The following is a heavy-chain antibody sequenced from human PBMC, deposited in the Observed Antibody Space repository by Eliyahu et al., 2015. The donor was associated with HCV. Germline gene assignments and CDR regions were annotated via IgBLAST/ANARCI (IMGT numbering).Heavy chain of an antibody. CDR1: GFTFSSYG. V-gene: IGHV3-33*01. CDR3: ATPGPYSYGPFDY. CDR2: XWYDGSNK. J-gene: IGHJ4*02. D-gene: IGHD5-18*01. Sequence: QVQLVESGGGVVQPGRSLRLSCAASGFTFSSYGMHWVRQAPGKGLEWVAVXWYDGSNKYYADSVKGRFTISRDNSKNTLYLQMNSLRAEDTAVYYCATPGPYSYGPFDYWGQGTLVTVSS.